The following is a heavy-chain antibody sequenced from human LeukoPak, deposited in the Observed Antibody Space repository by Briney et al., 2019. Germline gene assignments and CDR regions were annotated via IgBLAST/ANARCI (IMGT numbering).Heavy chain of an antibody. CDR2: IYYSGST. V-gene: IGHV4-39*07. D-gene: IGHD3-22*01. CDR3: ARDLKDYYDSSGYYYFDY. CDR1: GGSISSSSYY. J-gene: IGHJ4*02. Sequence: KSSETLSLTCTVSGGSISSSSYYWGWIRQPPGKGLEWIGSIYYSGSTYYNPSLKSRVTISVDTSKNQFSLKLSSVTAADTAVYYCARDLKDYYDSSGYYYFDYWGQGTLVTVSS.